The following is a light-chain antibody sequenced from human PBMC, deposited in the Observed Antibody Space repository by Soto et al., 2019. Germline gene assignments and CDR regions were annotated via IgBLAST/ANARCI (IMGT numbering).Light chain of an antibody. V-gene: IGLV1-44*01. Sequence: QSVLTQPPSVSGTPGQKVSISCSGSASNLGGNPVNWYQHLPGAAPKPLIYTNHQRPSGVPDRFSGSKSGTSASLAISGLRSEDEADFYCAAWDDSLNAVVFGGGTKLTVL. CDR1: ASNLGGNP. J-gene: IGLJ2*01. CDR2: TNH. CDR3: AAWDDSLNAVV.